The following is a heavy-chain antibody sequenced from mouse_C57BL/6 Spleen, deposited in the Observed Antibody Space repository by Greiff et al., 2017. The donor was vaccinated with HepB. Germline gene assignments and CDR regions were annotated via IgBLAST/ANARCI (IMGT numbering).Heavy chain of an antibody. CDR2: IDPSDSYT. D-gene: IGHD1-1*01. J-gene: IGHJ3*01. Sequence: VQLQQPGAELVKPGASVKLSCKASGYTFTSYWMQWVKQRPGQGLEWIGEIDPSDSYTNYNQKFKGKATLTVDTSSSTAYMQLSSLTSEDSAVYYCARGGDYFIYWGQGTLVTVSA. CDR1: GYTFTSYW. V-gene: IGHV1-50*01. CDR3: ARGGDYFIY.